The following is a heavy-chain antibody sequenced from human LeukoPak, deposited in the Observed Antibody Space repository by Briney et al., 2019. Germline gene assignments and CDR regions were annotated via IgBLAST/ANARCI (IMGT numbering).Heavy chain of an antibody. J-gene: IGHJ5*02. CDR3: ARDNAGANWFDP. Sequence: SETLSLTCTVSGGSVSSGSYYWSWIRQPPGKGLEWNVDIYYSGSTNYNPSLKSRVTISVDTSKNQFSLKLSSVTAADTAVYYCARDNAGANWFDPWGQGTLVTVSS. CDR1: GGSVSSGSYY. D-gene: IGHD6-13*01. CDR2: IYYSGST. V-gene: IGHV4-61*01.